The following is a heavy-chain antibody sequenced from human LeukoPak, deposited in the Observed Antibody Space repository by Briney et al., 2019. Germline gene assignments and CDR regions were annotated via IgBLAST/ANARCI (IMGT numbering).Heavy chain of an antibody. J-gene: IGHJ4*02. CDR3: ARELGVFDYFDY. V-gene: IGHV3-30-3*01. D-gene: IGHD3-10*01. Sequence: GRSLRLSCAASGFTFSSYAMHWVRQAPGKGLEWVAVISYDGSNKYYADSVKGRFTISRDNSKNTLYLQMNSLRAEDTAVYYCARELGVFDYFDYWGQGTLVTVSS. CDR2: ISYDGSNK. CDR1: GFTFSSYA.